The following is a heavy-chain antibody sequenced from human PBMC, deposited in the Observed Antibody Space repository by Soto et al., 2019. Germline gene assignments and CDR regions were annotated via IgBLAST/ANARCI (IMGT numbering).Heavy chain of an antibody. Sequence: QLQLHESGPGLVKPSETLSLTCTVSGGSISSSSDYWGWIRQPPGKGLEWIGSIYYSGSTYYNPSLKSRVTISVDTSKNQFSLKLSSVTAADTAVYYCARGTGDRPTYYYGMDVWGQGTTVTVSS. D-gene: IGHD7-27*01. CDR1: GGSISSSSDY. CDR3: ARGTGDRPTYYYGMDV. V-gene: IGHV4-39*01. J-gene: IGHJ6*02. CDR2: IYYSGST.